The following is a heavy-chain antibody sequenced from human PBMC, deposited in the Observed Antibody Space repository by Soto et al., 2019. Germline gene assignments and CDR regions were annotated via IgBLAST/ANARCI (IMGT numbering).Heavy chain of an antibody. V-gene: IGHV1-18*01. CDR3: ARDSLPIDPYNWFDP. J-gene: IGHJ5*02. CDR1: GYTFTSYG. D-gene: IGHD3-16*02. Sequence: GASVKVSCKASGYTFTSYGISWVRQAPGQGLEWMGWISAYNGNTNYAQKLQGRVTMTTDTSTSTAYMELRILRSDDTAVYYYARDSLPIDPYNWFDPWGQGTLVTVSS. CDR2: ISAYNGNT.